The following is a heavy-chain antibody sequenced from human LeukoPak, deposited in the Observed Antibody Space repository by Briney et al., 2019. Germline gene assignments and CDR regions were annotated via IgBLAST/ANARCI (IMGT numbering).Heavy chain of an antibody. CDR1: GYTFTSYY. Sequence: ASVKVSCKASGYTFTSYYMHWVRQAPGQGLEWMGIINPSGGSTSYAQKFQGRVTMTRDTSTSTVYMELSSLRSEDTAVYYCARDPLDYYDSSGIKTYYYYGMDVWGQGTTVTVSS. CDR3: ARDPLDYYDSSGIKTYYYYGMDV. CDR2: INPSGGST. D-gene: IGHD3-22*01. V-gene: IGHV1-46*01. J-gene: IGHJ6*02.